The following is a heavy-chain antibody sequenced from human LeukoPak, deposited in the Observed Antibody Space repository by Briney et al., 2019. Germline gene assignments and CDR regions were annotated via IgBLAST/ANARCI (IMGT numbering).Heavy chain of an antibody. Sequence: SVKVSCKASGGTFSSYAVSWVRQAPGQGLEWMGRIIPIFGTANYAQKFQGRVTITTDESTSTAYMELSSLRSEDTAVYYCASGIAAALAFVYWGQGTLVTVSS. CDR3: ASGIAAALAFVY. J-gene: IGHJ4*02. CDR1: GGTFSSYA. CDR2: IIPIFGTA. V-gene: IGHV1-69*05. D-gene: IGHD6-13*01.